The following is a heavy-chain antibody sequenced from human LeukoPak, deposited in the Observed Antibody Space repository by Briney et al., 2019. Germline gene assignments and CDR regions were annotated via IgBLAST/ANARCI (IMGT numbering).Heavy chain of an antibody. D-gene: IGHD6-13*01. CDR3: ARASKAAAGDSMNYYYYYYMDV. J-gene: IGHJ6*03. CDR1: GYTFTGYY. CDR2: INPNSGGT. V-gene: IGHV1-2*02. Sequence: ASVKVSCKASGYTFTGYYMHWVRQAPGQGLEWMGWINPNSGGTHYAQKFQGRVTMTRDTSISTAYMELSRLRSDDTAVYYCARASKAAAGDSMNYYYYYYMDVWGKGTTVTISS.